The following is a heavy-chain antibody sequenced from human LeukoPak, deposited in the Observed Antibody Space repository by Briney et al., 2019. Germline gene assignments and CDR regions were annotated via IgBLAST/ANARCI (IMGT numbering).Heavy chain of an antibody. CDR2: INPNSGGT. J-gene: IGHJ4*02. Sequence: ASVKVSCKASGYTFIGYYMHWVRQAPGQGLEWMGWINPNSGGTNYAQKFQGRVILTRDTSISTAYMELRSLRSDDTAAYYCARDYRDVLLWFGELSKWGQGTLVTVSS. CDR1: GYTFIGYY. D-gene: IGHD3-10*01. V-gene: IGHV1-2*02. CDR3: ARDYRDVLLWFGELSK.